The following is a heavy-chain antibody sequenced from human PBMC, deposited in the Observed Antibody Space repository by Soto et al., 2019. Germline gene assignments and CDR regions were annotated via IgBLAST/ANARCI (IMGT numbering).Heavy chain of an antibody. CDR3: ARHGEWELPDY. V-gene: IGHV4-39*01. J-gene: IGHJ4*02. CDR1: GDSISSGDYY. Sequence: SETLSLTCTVSGDSISSGDYYWSWIRQPPGKGLEWIGSIYYSGSTYYNPSLKSRVTISVDTSKNQFSLKLSSVTAADTAVYYCARHGEWELPDYWGQGTLVTVSS. D-gene: IGHD1-26*01. CDR2: IYYSGST.